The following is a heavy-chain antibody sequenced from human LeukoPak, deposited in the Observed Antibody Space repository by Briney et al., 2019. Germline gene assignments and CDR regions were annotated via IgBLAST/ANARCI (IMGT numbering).Heavy chain of an antibody. CDR2: IKQDGSEK. Sequence: GGSLRLSCAASGFTFSSYWMSWVRQAPGKGLEWVANIKQDGSEKYYVDSVKGRFTISRDNAKNSLYLQMNSLRAEDTAAYYCARDTTYYDFWSGYSNFDYWGQGTLVTVSS. D-gene: IGHD3-3*01. CDR3: ARDTTYYDFWSGYSNFDY. V-gene: IGHV3-7*01. J-gene: IGHJ4*02. CDR1: GFTFSSYW.